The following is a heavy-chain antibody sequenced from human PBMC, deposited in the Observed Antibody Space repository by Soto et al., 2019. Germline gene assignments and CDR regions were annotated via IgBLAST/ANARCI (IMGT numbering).Heavy chain of an antibody. Sequence: SETLSLTCTVSGGSISRYYWTWIRQPPGRGLEWIGDISYSGSTNYNPSLRSRVTISLDTSKNQFSLRVTSVTAADTAVYYCARVPFWSGFYFDSWGQGTLVTVSS. D-gene: IGHD3-3*01. V-gene: IGHV4-59*01. J-gene: IGHJ4*02. CDR1: GGSISRYY. CDR2: ISYSGST. CDR3: ARVPFWSGFYFDS.